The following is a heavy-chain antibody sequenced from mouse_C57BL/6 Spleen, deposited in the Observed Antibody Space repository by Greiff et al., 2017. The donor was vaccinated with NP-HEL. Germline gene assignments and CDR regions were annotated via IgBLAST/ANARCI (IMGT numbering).Heavy chain of an antibody. CDR1: GYTFTDYY. CDR2: IYPGSGNT. D-gene: IGHD1-1*01. Sequence: VQLQQSGAELVRPGASVKLSCKASGYTFTDYYINWVKQRPGQGLEWIARIYPGSGNTYYNEKFKGKATLTAEKSSSTAYMQLSSLTSEDSAVYFCARGYYGSKGNYFDYWGQGTTLTVSS. V-gene: IGHV1-76*01. J-gene: IGHJ2*01. CDR3: ARGYYGSKGNYFDY.